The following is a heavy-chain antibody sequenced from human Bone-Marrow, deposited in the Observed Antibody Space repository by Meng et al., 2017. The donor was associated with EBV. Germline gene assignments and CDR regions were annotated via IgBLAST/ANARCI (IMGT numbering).Heavy chain of an antibody. V-gene: IGHV3-74*01. D-gene: IGHD5-24*01. CDR1: GFSFSRYW. CDR3: SRDLAGSDDV. J-gene: IGHJ4*02. Sequence: EVQLVEAGGAVVQPGGSLGLSCLASGFSFSRYWMHWVRQAPGKGLVWVSRTNEDGRITNYADSVKGRFTISRDNTKNRLYLQMDSLRAEDTALYFCSRDLAGSDDVWGQGTLVTVSS. CDR2: TNEDGRIT.